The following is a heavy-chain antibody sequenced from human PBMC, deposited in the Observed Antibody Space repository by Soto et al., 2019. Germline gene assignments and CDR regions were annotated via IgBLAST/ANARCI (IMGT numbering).Heavy chain of an antibody. V-gene: IGHV3-23*01. D-gene: IGHD2-2*01. Sequence: GGSLRLSCAATGFTFSNFALCWVRQAPGEGLEWVSGISASSGDNTYYADSVRGRFTISRDNSKNTLYLQMNDLRAEDTAVYYCAKVLSPLVQTTNFDSWGQGTLVTVSS. CDR3: AKVLSPLVQTTNFDS. CDR1: GFTFSNFA. J-gene: IGHJ4*02. CDR2: ISASSGDNT.